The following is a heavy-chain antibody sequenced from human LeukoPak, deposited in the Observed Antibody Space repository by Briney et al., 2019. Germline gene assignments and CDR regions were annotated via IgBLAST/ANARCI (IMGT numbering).Heavy chain of an antibody. J-gene: IGHJ4*02. V-gene: IGHV1-69*13. CDR3: ARADLGRYYFDY. Sequence: GASVKVSCKASGGTFSSYAISWVRQAPGQGLEWMGGIIPIFGTANYAQKFQGRVTITADESTSTAYTELSSLRSEDTAVYYCARADLGRYYFDYWGQGTLVTVSS. CDR1: GGTFSSYA. CDR2: IIPIFGTA.